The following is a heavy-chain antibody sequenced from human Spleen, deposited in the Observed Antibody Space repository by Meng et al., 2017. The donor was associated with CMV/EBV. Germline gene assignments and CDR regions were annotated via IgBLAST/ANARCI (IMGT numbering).Heavy chain of an antibody. CDR2: SSAYNGNT. D-gene: IGHD2-2*01. V-gene: IGHV1-18*01. Sequence: KASGYTFTSYGISWVRQAPGQGLEWMGRSSAYNGNTNYAQKLQGRVTMTTDTPTSTAYMELRSLRSDDTAVYYCARGLGSISSNWFDPWGQGALVTVSS. CDR3: ARGLGSISSNWFDP. J-gene: IGHJ5*02. CDR1: GYTFTSYG.